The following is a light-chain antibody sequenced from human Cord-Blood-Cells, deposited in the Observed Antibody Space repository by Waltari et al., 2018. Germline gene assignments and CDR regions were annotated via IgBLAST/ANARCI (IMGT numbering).Light chain of an antibody. V-gene: IGKV1-39*01. CDR1: QTISSY. CDR2: AAS. Sequence: DIQMTHSPSSLSASVGDRVTITCRASQTISSYLNWYQQKPGKDPKLLIYAASSLQRGVPSRFSGSGSGTDFTLTISSLQPEDFATYYCQQSYCTPPITFGQGTRLEIK. CDR3: QQSYCTPPIT. J-gene: IGKJ5*01.